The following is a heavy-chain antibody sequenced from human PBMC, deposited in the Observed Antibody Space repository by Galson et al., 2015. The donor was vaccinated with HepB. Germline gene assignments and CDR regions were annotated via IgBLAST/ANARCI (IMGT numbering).Heavy chain of an antibody. V-gene: IGHV4-34*01. CDR1: GGSFSGYY. D-gene: IGHD6-19*01. CDR3: ARGRGWYSGY. Sequence: LSLTCAVYGGSFSGYYWSWIRQPPGKGLEWIGEINHSGSTSYNPSLKSRVTISVDTSKNQFSLKLSSVTAADTAVYYCARGRGWYSGYWGQGTLVTVSS. J-gene: IGHJ4*02. CDR2: INHSGST.